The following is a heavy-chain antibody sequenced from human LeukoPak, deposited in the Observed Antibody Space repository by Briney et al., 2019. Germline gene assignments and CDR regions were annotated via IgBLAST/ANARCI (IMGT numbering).Heavy chain of an antibody. V-gene: IGHV3-9*01. J-gene: IGHJ6*02. D-gene: IGHD3-10*01. CDR2: ISWNSGSI. Sequence: GRSLRLSCAASGFTFYDYAMHWVRQAPGKGLEWVSGISWNSGSIGYADSVKGRFTISRDNAKNSLYLQMNSLRAEDTALYYCAKEDGSGSYSGYYYYGMDVWGQGTTVTVSS. CDR3: AKEDGSGSYSGYYYYGMDV. CDR1: GFTFYDYA.